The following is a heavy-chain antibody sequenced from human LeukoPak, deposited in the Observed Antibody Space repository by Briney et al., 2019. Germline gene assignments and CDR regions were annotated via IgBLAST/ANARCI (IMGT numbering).Heavy chain of an antibody. CDR1: GFTFSSHW. Sequence: GGSLRLSCAASGFTFSSHWMHWVRQAPGKGLVWVSRINSDGSSISYADSVKGRFTISRDNAKNTLYLQMNSLRAEDTAVYYCARDTNYYDSSGYYPTTDYWGQGTLVTVSS. D-gene: IGHD3-22*01. J-gene: IGHJ4*02. CDR3: ARDTNYYDSSGYYPTTDY. V-gene: IGHV3-74*01. CDR2: INSDGSSI.